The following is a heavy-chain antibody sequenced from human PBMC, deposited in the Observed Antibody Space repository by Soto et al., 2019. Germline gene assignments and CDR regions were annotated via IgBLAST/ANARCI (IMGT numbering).Heavy chain of an antibody. J-gene: IGHJ5*02. CDR2: VLPLYNKA. Sequence: VQLTQSEAQLKQPGSSMKVSCQTSGYNFELYSLNWVRQVPGLRHEWLGGVLPLYNKAIYPPQFQGRVTINADSSTKTVSLKMTSLRSDDSGIYFCARDQGGSLLSTWFDIWGPGTPVTVS. V-gene: IGHV1-69*14. CDR3: ARDQGGSLLSTWFDI. CDR1: GYNFELYS. D-gene: IGHD1-26*01.